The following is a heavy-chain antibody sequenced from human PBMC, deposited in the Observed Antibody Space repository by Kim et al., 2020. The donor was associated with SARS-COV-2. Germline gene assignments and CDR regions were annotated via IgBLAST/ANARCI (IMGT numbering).Heavy chain of an antibody. CDR2: IRAKTDGGTA. D-gene: IGHD1-26*01. CDR3: ATDGGIEEGGWGH. Sequence: GGSLRLSCSASGFASGFTFSKAWISWVRQAPGKGLEWIGHIRAKTDGGTADYFAPVKGRFTISRDDSKNTLYLQMNSLKTEDTGVYFCATDGGIEEGGWGHWGQGTQVIVTS. CDR1: GFTFSKAW. J-gene: IGHJ4*02. V-gene: IGHV3-15*01.